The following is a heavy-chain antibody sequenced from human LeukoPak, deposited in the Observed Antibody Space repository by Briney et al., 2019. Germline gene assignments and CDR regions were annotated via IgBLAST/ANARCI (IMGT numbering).Heavy chain of an antibody. J-gene: IGHJ5*02. V-gene: IGHV1-46*01. CDR1: GYTFTSYY. Sequence: ASVKVSCKASGYTFTSYYMHWVRQAPGQGLEWMGIINPSGGSTSYAQKLQGRVTMTTDTSTSTAYMELRSLRSDDTAVYYCARDLSEEGFDPWGQGTLVTVSS. CDR2: INPSGGST. CDR3: ARDLSEEGFDP.